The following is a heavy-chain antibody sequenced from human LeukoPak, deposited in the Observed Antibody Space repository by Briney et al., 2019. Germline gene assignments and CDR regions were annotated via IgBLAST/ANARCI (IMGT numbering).Heavy chain of an antibody. D-gene: IGHD2-15*01. J-gene: IGHJ4*02. CDR3: ARLGYCSGGACYTLDS. CDR2: ISSSGNTI. V-gene: IGHV3-48*04. CDR1: GFTFSSYS. Sequence: GGSLRLSCAASGFTFSSYSMNWVRQAPGKGLEGVSYISSSGNTIDYADSVKGRFTISRDNAKNSLYLQMDRLRAEDTAVYYCARLGYCSGGACYTLDSWGRGALVTVSS.